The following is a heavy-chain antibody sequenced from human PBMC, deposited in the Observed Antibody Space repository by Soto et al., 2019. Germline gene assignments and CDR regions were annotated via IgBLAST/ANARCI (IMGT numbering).Heavy chain of an antibody. D-gene: IGHD3-22*01. J-gene: IGHJ3*02. CDR1: GFTFSSYA. V-gene: IGHV3-23*01. Sequence: PGGSLRLSCAASGFTFSSYAMSWVRQAPGKGLEWVSGISGSGSSTFYGDSVKGRFTISRDNSKNTLYLQMSSLRAEDTALYYCAKAPSWGYYDSSGSFKLLDALDIWGQGTMVTVSS. CDR2: ISGSGSST. CDR3: AKAPSWGYYDSSGSFKLLDALDI.